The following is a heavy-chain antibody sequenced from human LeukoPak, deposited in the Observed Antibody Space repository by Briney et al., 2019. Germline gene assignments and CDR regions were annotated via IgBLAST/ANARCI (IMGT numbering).Heavy chain of an antibody. CDR3: ASSYTTLGYCSGGSCYGN. V-gene: IGHV1-69*04. J-gene: IGHJ4*02. D-gene: IGHD2-15*01. Sequence: SVKVSCKASGGTFSSYAISWVRQAPGQGLEWMGRIIPIFGIANYAQKFQGRVTITADKSTSAAYMELSSLRSEDTAVYYCASSYTTLGYCSGGSCYGNWGQGTLVTVSS. CDR1: GGTFSSYA. CDR2: IIPIFGIA.